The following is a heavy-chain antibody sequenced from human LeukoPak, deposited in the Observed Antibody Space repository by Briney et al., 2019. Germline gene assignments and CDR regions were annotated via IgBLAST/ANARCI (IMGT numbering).Heavy chain of an antibody. Sequence: PSETLSLTCTVSGGSISSGSYYWSWIRQPAGKGLEWIGRIYTSGSTNYNPSLKSRVTISVDTSKNQFSLKLSSVTAADTAVYYCARQYCSSTSCLFVMDVWGKGTPVTVSS. D-gene: IGHD2-2*01. CDR1: GGSISSGSYY. V-gene: IGHV4-61*02. CDR2: IYTSGST. J-gene: IGHJ6*04. CDR3: ARQYCSSTSCLFVMDV.